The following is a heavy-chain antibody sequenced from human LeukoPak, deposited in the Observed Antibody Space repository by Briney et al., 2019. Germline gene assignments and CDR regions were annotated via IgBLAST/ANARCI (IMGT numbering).Heavy chain of an antibody. J-gene: IGHJ4*02. CDR1: GFIFSSYA. CDR2: ISRNGGST. Sequence: GGSLRLSCAASGFIFSSYAMHWVRQAPGEGLEYVSAISRNGGSTHYANSVKGRFSISRDNSKNTLYLQMGSLRPEDVAVYYCARTPFGLGSGSYSFFDYWGQGTLVTVSS. CDR3: ARTPFGLGSGSYSFFDY. D-gene: IGHD3-10*01. V-gene: IGHV3-64*01.